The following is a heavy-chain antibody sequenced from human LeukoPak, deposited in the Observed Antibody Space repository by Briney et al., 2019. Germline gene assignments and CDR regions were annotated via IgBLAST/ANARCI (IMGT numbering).Heavy chain of an antibody. CDR3: ARDWVAGVPFDAFDI. CDR2: IKEDGSEK. D-gene: IGHD3-10*01. Sequence: PGGSLRLFCAASGFTLRSYWMSWVRQAPGKGVEWVANIKEDGSEKYYVDSVKGRFTISRDNAQNSVYLHMNSLTAEDTALYYCARDWVAGVPFDAFDIWGQGTMVSVSS. J-gene: IGHJ3*02. V-gene: IGHV3-7*03. CDR1: GFTLRSYW.